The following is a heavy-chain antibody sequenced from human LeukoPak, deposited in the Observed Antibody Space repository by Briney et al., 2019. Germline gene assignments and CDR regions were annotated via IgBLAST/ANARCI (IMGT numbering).Heavy chain of an antibody. J-gene: IGHJ3*02. CDR1: GYTFTNYD. CDR3: VRGLYSRLQVISGRSVSAFDI. Sequence: GASVKLSCKASGYTFTNYDINWVRQATGQGLEWMGWMNPNSGNTGYAQTFQGRVTMTRSTSINTAYMELNSLKAEDTAVYHCVRGLYSRLQVISGRSVSAFDIWGQGTMVTVSS. CDR2: MNPNSGNT. D-gene: IGHD5-12*01. V-gene: IGHV1-8*01.